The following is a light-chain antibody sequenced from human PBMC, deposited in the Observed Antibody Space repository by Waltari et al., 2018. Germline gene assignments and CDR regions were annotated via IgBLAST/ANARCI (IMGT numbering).Light chain of an antibody. V-gene: IGKV4-1*01. CDR2: WAS. Sequence: DIVMTQSPDSLAVSLGERATINCKSSQSLLYKSNNKNYLAWYQQKPGQPPKLLIYWASTRESGVPDRFSGSGSGTDFTLTISSLQAEDVAVYYCQQYDSTPWTFGQGTKVEVK. CDR3: QQYDSTPWT. J-gene: IGKJ1*01. CDR1: QSLLYKSNNKNY.